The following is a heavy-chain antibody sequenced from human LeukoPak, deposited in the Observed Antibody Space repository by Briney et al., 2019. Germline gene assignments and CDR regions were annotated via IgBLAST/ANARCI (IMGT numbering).Heavy chain of an antibody. D-gene: IGHD1-26*01. CDR3: AKGGKWDVTPFDY. Sequence: GGSLRLSCAASGFTFSSYAMSWVRQAPGKGLEWVSTISGSGGSTYYADSVKGRFTISRDNSKNTLYLQVNSLRAEDTAVYYCAKGGKWDVTPFDYWGQGTLVTVSS. CDR1: GFTFSSYA. V-gene: IGHV3-23*01. J-gene: IGHJ4*02. CDR2: ISGSGGST.